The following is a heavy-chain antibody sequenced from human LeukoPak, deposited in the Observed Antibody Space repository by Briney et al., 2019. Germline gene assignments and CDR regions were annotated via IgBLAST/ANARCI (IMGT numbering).Heavy chain of an antibody. J-gene: IGHJ4*02. D-gene: IGHD4-17*01. CDR3: ARLRTTTFLDY. CDR1: GGPISSSSYY. CDR2: IYYSGST. Sequence: KSSETLSLTCTVSGGPISSSSYYWGWIRQPPGKGLEWIGSIYYSGSTYYSPSLKSRVTISVDTSKNQFSLKLSSVTAADTAVYYCARLRTTTFLDYWGQGTLVTVSS. V-gene: IGHV4-39*01.